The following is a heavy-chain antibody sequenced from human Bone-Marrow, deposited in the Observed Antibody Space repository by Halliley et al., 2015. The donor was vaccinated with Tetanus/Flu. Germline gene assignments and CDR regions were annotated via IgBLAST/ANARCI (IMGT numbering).Heavy chain of an antibody. CDR1: GFTFSAYA. D-gene: IGHD3-3*01. CDR3: ARTIDGSNFRSPLDY. V-gene: IGHV3-30*04. Sequence: SLRLSCAASGFTFSAYAMHWVRLAPGKGLEWVALISYDGNVALYADSVKGRFTVSRDNSKNTLYLQMNSLTTDDTSFYYCARTIDGSNFRSPLDYWGQGTLLTVSS. CDR2: ISYDGNVA. J-gene: IGHJ4*02.